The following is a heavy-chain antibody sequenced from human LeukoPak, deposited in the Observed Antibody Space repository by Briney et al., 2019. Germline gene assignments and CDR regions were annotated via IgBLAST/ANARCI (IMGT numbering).Heavy chain of an antibody. Sequence: GGSLRLSCAASGFTFSSYWMSWVRQAPGRGLEWEAKIKQDGSEKYYVDSVKGRFTISRDNAKNSLYLQMNCLRAEDTAVYYCARDSAPYYYDSSGYDYWGQGTLVTVSS. CDR1: GFTFSSYW. V-gene: IGHV3-7*01. CDR2: IKQDGSEK. D-gene: IGHD3-22*01. J-gene: IGHJ4*02. CDR3: ARDSAPYYYDSSGYDY.